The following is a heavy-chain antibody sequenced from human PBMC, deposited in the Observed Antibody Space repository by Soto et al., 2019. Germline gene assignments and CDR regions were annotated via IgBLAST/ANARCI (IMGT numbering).Heavy chain of an antibody. D-gene: IGHD2-8*01. CDR2: IRSKGNNYAT. CDR1: GFTFSGSA. V-gene: IGHV3-73*01. J-gene: IGHJ3*02. CDR3: ARSPRRRSYVYDAFDI. Sequence: VGSLRLSCAASGFTFSGSALHWVRQASGKGLEWVGRIRSKGNNYATAYGASLKGRFTISRDDSKNTAYLQMNSLNTEDTAVYYCARSPRRRSYVYDAFDIWGQGTMVTVSS.